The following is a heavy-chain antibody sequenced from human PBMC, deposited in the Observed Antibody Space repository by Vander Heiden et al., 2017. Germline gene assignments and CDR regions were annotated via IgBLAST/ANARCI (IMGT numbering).Heavy chain of an antibody. D-gene: IGHD3-10*02. CDR1: GYSFTSSC. V-gene: IGHV5-51*01. CDR3: ARHKHYGRDYRAYYGMDV. Sequence: EVQLVQSGAEVKQPGESLKIPCKGSGYSFTSSCVGWVRQMPGKGLEWMGIIYPGDSDTRYSTSFQGQVTISADKSISTAYRQWSSLKASETAMYYCARHKHYGRDYRAYYGMDVWGQGTTVTVSS. J-gene: IGHJ6*02. CDR2: IYPGDSDT.